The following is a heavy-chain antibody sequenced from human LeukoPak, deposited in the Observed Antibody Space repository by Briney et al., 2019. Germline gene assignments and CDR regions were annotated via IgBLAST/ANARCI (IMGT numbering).Heavy chain of an antibody. CDR1: GYTFTSYG. V-gene: IGHV1-18*01. Sequence: ASVKVSCKASGYTFTSYGISWVRQAPGQGLEWMGWISAYNGNTNYAQKLQGRVTMTTDTSTSTAYMELRSLRSDDTAVYYCARVGYYGSDSPYYYYGMDVWGQGTTVTVSS. J-gene: IGHJ6*02. CDR3: ARVGYYGSDSPYYYYGMDV. D-gene: IGHD3-22*01. CDR2: ISAYNGNT.